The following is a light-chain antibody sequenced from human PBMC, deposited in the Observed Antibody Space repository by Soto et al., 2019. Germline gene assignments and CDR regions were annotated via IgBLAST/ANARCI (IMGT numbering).Light chain of an antibody. CDR1: QSVSSN. CDR2: GAS. Sequence: EIVMTQSPATLSVSPGERATLSCRASQSVSSNLAWYQQKPGQAPRLLIYGASTRATGIPARFSGSGSGTEFTLTISSLQSEDFAVYFCHQDFNLPWTFGQGTKVDI. J-gene: IGKJ1*01. V-gene: IGKV3D-15*02. CDR3: HQDFNLPWT.